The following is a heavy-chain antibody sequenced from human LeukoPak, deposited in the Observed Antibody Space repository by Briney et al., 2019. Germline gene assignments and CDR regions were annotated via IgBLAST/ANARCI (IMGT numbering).Heavy chain of an antibody. CDR1: GYTFTGYY. D-gene: IGHD3-9*01. Sequence: ASVTVSCKASGYTFTGYYMHWVRQAPGQGLEWMGWINPYSGGTNYAQKFQGGVTMTRDTSISTAYMELSRLRSDDTAVYYCARASPLVDILTGYLNYWGEGSLVT. CDR3: ARASPLVDILTGYLNY. CDR2: INPYSGGT. J-gene: IGHJ4*02. V-gene: IGHV1-2*02.